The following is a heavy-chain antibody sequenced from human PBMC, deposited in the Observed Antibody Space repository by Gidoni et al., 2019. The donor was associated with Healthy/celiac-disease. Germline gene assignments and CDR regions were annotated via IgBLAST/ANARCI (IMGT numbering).Heavy chain of an antibody. J-gene: IGHJ6*02. CDR2: IIPIFGTA. CDR3: ARGGYSYGFSYYGMDV. CDR1: GGTFSSYA. Sequence: QVQLVQSGAAVKKPGSSVKVSCKASGGTFSSYAISWVRQAPGQGLEWMGGIIPIFGTANYAQKFQGIVTITADESTSTAYRELSSLRSEDTAVYYCARGGYSYGFSYYGMDVWGQGTTVTVSS. V-gene: IGHV1-69*01. D-gene: IGHD5-18*01.